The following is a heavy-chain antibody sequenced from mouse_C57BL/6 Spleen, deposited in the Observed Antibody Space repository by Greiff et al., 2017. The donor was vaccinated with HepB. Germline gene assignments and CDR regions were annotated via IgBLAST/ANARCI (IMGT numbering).Heavy chain of an antibody. CDR2: IYPGSGST. J-gene: IGHJ3*01. V-gene: IGHV1-55*01. Sequence: QVHVKQPGAELVKPGASVKMSCKASGYTFTSYWITWVKQRPGQGLEWIGDIYPGSGSTNYNEKFKSKATLTVDTSSSTAYMQLSSLTSEDSAVYYCARSADYDRAWFAYWGQGTLVTVSA. CDR3: ARSADYDRAWFAY. D-gene: IGHD2-4*01. CDR1: GYTFTSYW.